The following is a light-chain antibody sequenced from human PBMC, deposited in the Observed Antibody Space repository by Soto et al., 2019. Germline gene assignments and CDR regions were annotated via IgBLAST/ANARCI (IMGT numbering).Light chain of an antibody. J-gene: IGLJ1*01. CDR3: QSYDNSLSGFYV. CDR1: NSNIGAGYD. CDR2: GNS. Sequence: QSVRTQPPSVFWGPGQRVTISLPGSNSNIGAGYDVPWYQQLPGTAPKLLIYGNSNRPSGVPDRFSGSKSGTSASLDITGLQADDEADYYCQSYDNSLSGFYVFGTGTKVTVL. V-gene: IGLV1-40*01.